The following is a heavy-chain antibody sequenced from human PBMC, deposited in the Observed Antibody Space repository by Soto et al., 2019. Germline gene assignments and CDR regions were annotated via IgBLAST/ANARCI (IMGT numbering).Heavy chain of an antibody. CDR3: AKDGSRDGYNHVDY. Sequence: LRLSCAASGFTFSSNGMHWVRQAPGKGLEWVALISYDGSDKYSADSVKGRFTISRDNSKNTLYLQMNSLRAEDTAVYYCAKDGSRDGYNHVDYWGQGTLVTVSS. CDR2: ISYDGSDK. D-gene: IGHD5-12*01. CDR1: GFTFSSNG. J-gene: IGHJ4*02. V-gene: IGHV3-30*18.